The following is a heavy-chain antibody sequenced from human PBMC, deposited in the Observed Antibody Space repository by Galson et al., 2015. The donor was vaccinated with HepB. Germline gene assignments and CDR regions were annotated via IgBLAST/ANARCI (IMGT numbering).Heavy chain of an antibody. Sequence: SLRLSCAASGFTFDDYAMHWVRQAPGKGLEWVSGISWNSGSIGYADSVKGRFTISRDNAKNSLYLQMNSLRAEDTALYYCAKARFLEWFNDRPHFDYWGQGTLVTVSS. CDR3: AKARFLEWFNDRPHFDY. V-gene: IGHV3-9*01. J-gene: IGHJ4*02. CDR2: ISWNSGSI. D-gene: IGHD3-3*01. CDR1: GFTFDDYA.